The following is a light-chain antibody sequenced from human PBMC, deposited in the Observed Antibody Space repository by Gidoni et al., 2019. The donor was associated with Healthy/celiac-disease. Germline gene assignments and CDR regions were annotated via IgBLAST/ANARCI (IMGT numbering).Light chain of an antibody. CDR3: QKYNNWPGT. V-gene: IGKV3-15*01. J-gene: IGKJ1*01. CDR2: GAS. Sequence: EIVLTQSPATLSVSPGERATLSCRASQSVSSNLAWYQQKTGQAPRLLIYGASTRATGIPARFSGSGSGTEVTLTISSLQPEDFAVYYCQKYNNWPGTFXQXTKVEIK. CDR1: QSVSSN.